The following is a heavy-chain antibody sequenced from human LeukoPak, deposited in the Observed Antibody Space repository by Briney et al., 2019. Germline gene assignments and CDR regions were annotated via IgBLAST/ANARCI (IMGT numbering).Heavy chain of an antibody. D-gene: IGHD3-22*01. Sequence: GGSLRLSCAASGLTFSSYAMHWVRPAPGKGLEYVSAISSNGGSTYYANSVKGRFTISRDNYKNTLYLQMGSLRAEDIAVYYCARVSGYYGEYYFDYWGQGTLVTVSS. CDR1: GLTFSSYA. CDR2: ISSNGGST. J-gene: IGHJ4*02. V-gene: IGHV3-64*01. CDR3: ARVSGYYGEYYFDY.